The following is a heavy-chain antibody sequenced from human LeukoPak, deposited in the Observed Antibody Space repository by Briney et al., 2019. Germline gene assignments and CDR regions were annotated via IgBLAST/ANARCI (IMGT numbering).Heavy chain of an antibody. D-gene: IGHD5-12*01. J-gene: IGHJ4*02. CDR1: GYTFTGYY. Sequence: ASVKVSCKASGYTFTGYYMHWVRQAPGQGLEWMGWINPNSGGTNYAQKFQGRVTMTRDTSISTAYMELSRLRSDDTAVHYCARSLLYSGYASYWGQGTLVTVSS. CDR3: ARSLLYSGYASY. V-gene: IGHV1-2*02. CDR2: INPNSGGT.